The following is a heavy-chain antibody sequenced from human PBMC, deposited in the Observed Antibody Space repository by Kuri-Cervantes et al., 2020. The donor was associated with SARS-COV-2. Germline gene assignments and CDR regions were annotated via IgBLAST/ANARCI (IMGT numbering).Heavy chain of an antibody. CDR1: GFTFSNYA. V-gene: IGHV3-64*04. J-gene: IGHJ4*02. CDR3: AKGPPAYFDY. CDR2: ISSNGGGT. Sequence: GSLGLSCSASGFTFSNYAMHWVREAPGGGLEYVSAISSNGGGTYYADSVKGRFTISRDNSKNTLYLQMNSLRAEDTAVYYCAKGPPAYFDYWGQGTLVTVSS.